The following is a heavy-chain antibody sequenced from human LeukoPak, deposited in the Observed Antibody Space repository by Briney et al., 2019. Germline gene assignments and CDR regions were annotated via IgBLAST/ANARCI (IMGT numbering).Heavy chain of an antibody. CDR2: VNHSGST. J-gene: IGHJ3*02. CDR1: GGSFSGYY. CDR3: ARVGRTGAFDI. Sequence: SETLSLTCTVYGGSFSGYYWNWIRQPPGKGLEWIGEVNHSGSTNYNPSLKSRVTISVDTSKNQFSLKLSSVTAADTAVYYCARVGRTGAFDIWGQGTMVTVSS. V-gene: IGHV4-34*01.